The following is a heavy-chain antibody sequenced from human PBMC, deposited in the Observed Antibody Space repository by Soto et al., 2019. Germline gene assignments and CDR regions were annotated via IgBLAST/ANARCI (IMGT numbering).Heavy chain of an antibody. V-gene: IGHV1-8*02. CDR2: MNPNSGNT. CDR3: ARGSDCTNGVCYESWFDP. CDR1: GYTFTSYD. J-gene: IGHJ5*02. Sequence: ASVKVSCKASGYTFTSYDINWVRQATGQGLEWMGWMNPNSGNTGYAQKFQGRVTMTRNTSISTDYMELSSLRSEDTAVYYCARGSDCTNGVCYESWFDPWGQGTLVTVSS. D-gene: IGHD2-8*01.